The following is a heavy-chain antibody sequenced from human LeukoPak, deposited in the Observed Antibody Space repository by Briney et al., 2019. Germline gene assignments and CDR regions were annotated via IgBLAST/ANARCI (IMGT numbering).Heavy chain of an antibody. CDR2: ISYDGSDK. Sequence: GGSLRLSCAASGFTFSSCGMHWVRQAPGKGLEWVAVISYDGSDKYYADSVKGRSTISRDNSKNTLFLEMNSLRAEDTAVYYCAKALTSGWYLDAFNIWGQGTMVTVSS. D-gene: IGHD6-19*01. V-gene: IGHV3-30*18. J-gene: IGHJ3*02. CDR3: AKALTSGWYLDAFNI. CDR1: GFTFSSCG.